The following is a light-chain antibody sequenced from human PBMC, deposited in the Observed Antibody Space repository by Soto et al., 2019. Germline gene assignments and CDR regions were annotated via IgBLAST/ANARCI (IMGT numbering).Light chain of an antibody. CDR1: QSVYGS. Sequence: EVVMTQSPVTLSVSPGERATLSCRASQSVYGSLAWYQQKPGQAPRPLIHGASNRANDIPARFSGSGSGTEFSLTIHGLQSDDFAVYYCQQYKYWPLTFGGGTKVEIK. CDR2: GAS. V-gene: IGKV3-15*01. CDR3: QQYKYWPLT. J-gene: IGKJ4*01.